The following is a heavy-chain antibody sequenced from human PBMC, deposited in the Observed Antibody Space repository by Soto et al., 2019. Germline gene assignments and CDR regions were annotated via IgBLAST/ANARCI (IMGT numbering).Heavy chain of an antibody. CDR2: ITWNSNVI. CDR3: AKGGPDAFCSGGRCYFDY. CDR1: GFTFDDYA. V-gene: IGHV3-9*01. D-gene: IGHD2-15*01. J-gene: IGHJ4*02. Sequence: EVQLVESGGGLVQPGRSLRLSCAASGFTFDDYAMHWVRRVPGKGLEWVSSITWNSNVIDYADSVKGRFTISRDNAKNSLYLQMNSLRPEDTALYYCAKGGPDAFCSGGRCYFDYWGQGALVTVSS.